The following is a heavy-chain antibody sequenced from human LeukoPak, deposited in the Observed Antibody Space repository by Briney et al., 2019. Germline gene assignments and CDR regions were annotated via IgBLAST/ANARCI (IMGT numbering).Heavy chain of an antibody. J-gene: IGHJ4*02. Sequence: EGSLRLSCVVSGISLSNYAMTWVRQAPGKGLEWVSYISERGGSTTYADSVKGRFTISRDTSLNTLYLQMNNLRAEDTAVYFCAKRGVVIRGILVIGYHQEAYHYDFWGQGVLVTVSS. CDR2: ISERGGST. CDR3: AKRGVVIRGILVIGYHQEAYHYDF. V-gene: IGHV3-23*01. D-gene: IGHD3-10*01. CDR1: GISLSNYA.